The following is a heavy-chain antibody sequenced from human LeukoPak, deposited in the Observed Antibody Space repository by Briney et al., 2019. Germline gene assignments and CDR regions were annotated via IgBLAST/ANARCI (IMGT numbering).Heavy chain of an antibody. D-gene: IGHD6-13*01. CDR2: MNPNSGNT. CDR1: GYTFTSYD. CDR3: ARGQQLVLGYYYGMDV. V-gene: IGHV1-8*01. Sequence: ASVKVSCKASGYTFTSYDINWVRQATGQGLEWVGWMNPNSGNTGYAQKFQGRVTMTRNTSISTAYMELSSLRSEDTAVYYCARGQQLVLGYYYGMDVWGQGTTVTVSS. J-gene: IGHJ6*02.